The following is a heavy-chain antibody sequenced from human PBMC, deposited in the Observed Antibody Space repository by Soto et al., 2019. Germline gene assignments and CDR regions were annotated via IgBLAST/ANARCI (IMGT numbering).Heavy chain of an antibody. CDR1: GGTFSSYA. CDR2: IIPIFGTA. Sequence: QVQLVQSGAEVKKPGSSVKVSCKASGGTFSSYAISWVRQAPGQGLEWMGGIIPIFGTANYAQKFQGRVTITADESTSTAYMELRSLRSEDTAVYYGARARYDYGGNFHYFDYLGQGTLVTDSS. D-gene: IGHD4-17*01. V-gene: IGHV1-69*01. J-gene: IGHJ4*02. CDR3: ARARYDYGGNFHYFDY.